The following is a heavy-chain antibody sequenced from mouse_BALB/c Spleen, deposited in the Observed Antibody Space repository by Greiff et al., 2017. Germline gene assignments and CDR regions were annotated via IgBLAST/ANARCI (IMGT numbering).Heavy chain of an antibody. Sequence: EVMLVESGPGLVKPSQSLSLTCTVTGYSITSDYAWNWIRQFPGNKLEWMGYISYSGSTSYNPSLKSRISITRDTSKNQFFLQLNSVTTEDTATYYCARRGLLRDFDYWGQGTTLTVSS. J-gene: IGHJ2*01. CDR1: GYSITSDYA. CDR2: ISYSGST. V-gene: IGHV3-2*02. D-gene: IGHD2-3*01. CDR3: ARRGLLRDFDY.